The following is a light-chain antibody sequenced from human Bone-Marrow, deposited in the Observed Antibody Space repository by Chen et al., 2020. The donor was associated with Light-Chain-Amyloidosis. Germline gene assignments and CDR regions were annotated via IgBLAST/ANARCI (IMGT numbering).Light chain of an antibody. CDR1: DLPTKY. CDR2: RDT. J-gene: IGLJ2*01. Sequence: SSELPPPPSVSVSPGHTARITCSGDDLPTKYAYWYQQKPGQAPVLVIHRDTERPSGISERFSGSSSGTTATLTISGVQAEDEADYHCQSADSSGTYEVIFGGGTKLTVL. CDR3: QSADSSGTYEVI. V-gene: IGLV3-25*03.